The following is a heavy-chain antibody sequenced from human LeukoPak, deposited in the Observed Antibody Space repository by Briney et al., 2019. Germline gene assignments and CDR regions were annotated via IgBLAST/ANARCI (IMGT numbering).Heavy chain of an antibody. CDR1: GFTFSSYA. CDR2: ISGSGGST. V-gene: IGHV3-23*01. CDR3: AKSGPGDYEYYYDSSGRFDY. J-gene: IGHJ4*02. D-gene: IGHD3-22*01. Sequence: GGSLRLSCAASGFTFSSYAMSWVRPAPGKGLEWVSAISGSGGSTNYADSVKGRFTISRDNSKNTLYLQMHSLRAEDTAVYYCAKSGPGDYEYYYDSSGRFDYWGQGTLVTVSS.